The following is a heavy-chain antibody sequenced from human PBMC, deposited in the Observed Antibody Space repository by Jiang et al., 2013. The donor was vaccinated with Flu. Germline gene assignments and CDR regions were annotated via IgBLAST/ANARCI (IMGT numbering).Heavy chain of an antibody. CDR3: AVHGGTFDY. CDR1: GFTFTTYD. J-gene: IGHJ4*02. D-gene: IGHD1-1*01. V-gene: IGHV3-23*01. CDR2: ITGTYGVA. Sequence: QLLESGGGLVRPGGSLRLSCAASGFTFTTYDMTWVRQAPGKGLEWVSTITGTYGVAFYADSVKGRFTISRDNSKKMVYLQMNSLKVDDTAVYYCAVHGGTFDYWGQGTLVTVSS.